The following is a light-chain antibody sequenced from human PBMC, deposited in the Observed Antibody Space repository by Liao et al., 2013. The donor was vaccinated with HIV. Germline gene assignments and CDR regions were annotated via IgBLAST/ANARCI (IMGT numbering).Light chain of an antibody. J-gene: IGLJ1*01. CDR2: YDS. CDR1: NIGSKS. Sequence: SYVLTQPPSVSVAPGKTARITCGVNNIGSKSVHWYQQKPGQAPVLVIYYDSDRPSGIPERFSGSNSRNTATLTISRVEAGDEADYYCQVWDSSSDNRGVFGTGTRVTVL. V-gene: IGLV3-21*01. CDR3: QVWDSSSDNRGV.